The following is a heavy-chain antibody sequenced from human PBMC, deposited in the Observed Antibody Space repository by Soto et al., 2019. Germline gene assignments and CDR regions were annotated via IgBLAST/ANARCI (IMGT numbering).Heavy chain of an antibody. V-gene: IGHV3-23*01. D-gene: IGHD2-2*01. CDR3: AKKTLYCSSTSCRAPFDY. J-gene: IGHJ4*02. CDR2: ISGSGGST. CDR1: GFTFSSYA. Sequence: GGSLRLSCAASGFTFSSYAMSWVRQAPGKGLEWVSAISGSGGSTYYADSVKGRFTISRDNSKNTLYLQMNSLRAEDTAVYYCAKKTLYCSSTSCRAPFDYWGQGTLVTVSS.